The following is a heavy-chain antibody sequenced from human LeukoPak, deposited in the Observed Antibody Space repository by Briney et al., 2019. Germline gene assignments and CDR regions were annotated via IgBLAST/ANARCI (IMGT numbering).Heavy chain of an antibody. D-gene: IGHD6-13*01. Sequence: SETLSLTCTVSGGSINGYYWSWIRQPAGKGLEWIGRIYNSESINYNPSLKSRVTMSIDTSKNQFSLKLKSVTAADTAVYYCARDRSSSYTRDWFDPWGQGALVTDSS. CDR3: ARDRSSSYTRDWFDP. V-gene: IGHV4-4*07. J-gene: IGHJ5*02. CDR2: IYNSESI. CDR1: GGSINGYY.